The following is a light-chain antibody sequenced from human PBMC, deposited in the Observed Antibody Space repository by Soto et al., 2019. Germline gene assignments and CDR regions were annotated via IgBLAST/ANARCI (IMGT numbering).Light chain of an antibody. CDR3: QQTCSIPWT. CDR2: GAS. J-gene: IGKJ1*01. V-gene: IGKV1-39*01. Sequence: DIQMTQSPSSLSASVGGRVTSTCRTGQASIHAVTWYQQRPVKAPQVLIDGASNLKRGVASRFSGSGSGTEFTLTISGLQPDDFATYYCQQTCSIPWTFGQGTKVEIK. CDR1: QASIHA.